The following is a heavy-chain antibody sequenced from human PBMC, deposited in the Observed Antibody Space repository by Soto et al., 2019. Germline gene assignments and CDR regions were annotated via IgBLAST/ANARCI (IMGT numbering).Heavy chain of an antibody. CDR1: GFTFSSYG. J-gene: IGHJ6*04. CDR2: ISYDGSNK. CDR3: AKLDV. V-gene: IGHV3-30*18. Sequence: QVQLVESGGGVVQPGRSLRLSCAASGFTFSSYGMHWVRQAPGKGLEWVAVISYDGSNKYYADSVKGRFTISRDNSKNTLYLQMNSLRAEDTAVYCCAKLDVWGKGTTVTVSS.